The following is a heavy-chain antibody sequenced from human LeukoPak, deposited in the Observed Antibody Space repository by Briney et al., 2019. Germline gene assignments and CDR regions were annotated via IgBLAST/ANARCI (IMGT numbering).Heavy chain of an antibody. Sequence: ASVKVSCKASGYTFISYDINWVRQAAGQGLEWMGWMNPNSGNTGYAQKFQGRVTMTRNTPISTAYMELSGLRSDDTAVYYCARGGERANFYGLGGSPNWFDPWGQGTLVTVSS. D-gene: IGHD3-10*01. CDR2: MNPNSGNT. J-gene: IGHJ5*02. V-gene: IGHV1-8*02. CDR1: GYTFISYD. CDR3: ARGGERANFYGLGGSPNWFDP.